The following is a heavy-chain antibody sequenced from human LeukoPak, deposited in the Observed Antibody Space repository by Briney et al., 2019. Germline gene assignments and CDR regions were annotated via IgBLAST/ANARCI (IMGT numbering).Heavy chain of an antibody. D-gene: IGHD2-2*01. J-gene: IGHJ6*02. CDR1: GYTFTGYY. Sequence: ASVKVSCKASGYTFTGYYMHWVRQAPGQGLEWMGWINPNSGGTNYAQKFQGRVTMTRDTSISTAYTELSRLRSDDTAVYYCARDPVLRYCSSTSCFQTYYYYYYGMDVWGQGTTVTVSS. CDR3: ARDPVLRYCSSTSCFQTYYYYYYGMDV. CDR2: INPNSGGT. V-gene: IGHV1-2*02.